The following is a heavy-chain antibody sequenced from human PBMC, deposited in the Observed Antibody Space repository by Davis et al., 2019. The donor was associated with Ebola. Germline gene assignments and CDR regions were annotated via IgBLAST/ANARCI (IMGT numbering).Heavy chain of an antibody. CDR2: INPSGGST. CDR3: ARGSYGDLSYYFDY. CDR1: GYTFTSYY. J-gene: IGHJ4*02. V-gene: IGHV1-46*01. Sequence: AASVKVSCKASGYTFTSYYMHWVRQAPGQGLEWMGIINPSGGSTSYAQKFQGRVTITADKSTSTAYMELSSLRSEDTAVYYCARGSYGDLSYYFDYWGQGTLVTVSS. D-gene: IGHD4-17*01.